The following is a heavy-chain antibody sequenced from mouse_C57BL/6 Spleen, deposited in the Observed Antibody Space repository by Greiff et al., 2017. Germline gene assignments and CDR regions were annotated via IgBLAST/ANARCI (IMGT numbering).Heavy chain of an antibody. CDR3: ARDLRWYIDV. J-gene: IGHJ1*03. V-gene: IGHV1-72*01. CDR1: GYTFTSYW. CDR2: IDPTRGGT. Sequence: SCKASGYTFTSYWMHWVKQRPGRGLEWIGRIDPTRGGTKYNEKFKSKATLTVDKPSSTAYMQLSSLTSEDSAVYYCARDLRWYIDVWGTGTTVTVSS. D-gene: IGHD1-1*01.